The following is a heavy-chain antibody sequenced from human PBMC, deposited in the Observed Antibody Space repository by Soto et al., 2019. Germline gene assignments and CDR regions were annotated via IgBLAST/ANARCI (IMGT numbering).Heavy chain of an antibody. V-gene: IGHV1-8*01. CDR2: MNPNSGNT. D-gene: IGHD1-1*01. CDR3: ATARTGTTSMDF. Sequence: QVQLVQSGAEVKKPGASVKVSCKASGYTFTSYDIKWVRQATGQGLEWMGWMNPNSGNTGYALKFQGRVTMTRNTSISTAYMEPSRLRSEDTAVYYCATARTGTTSMDFWGPGTTVTVSS. CDR1: GYTFTSYD. J-gene: IGHJ6*02.